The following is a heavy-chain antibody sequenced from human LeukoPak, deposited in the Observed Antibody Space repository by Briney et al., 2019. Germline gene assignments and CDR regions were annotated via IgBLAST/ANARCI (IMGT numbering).Heavy chain of an antibody. CDR2: INPSGGST. Sequence: ASVKVSCKASGYTFTSYYMHWVRQAPGQGLEWMGIINPSGGSTSYAQRFQGRVTMTRDTSTSTVYMELSSLRSDDTAVYYCARTAARRFDYWGQGTLVTVSS. CDR3: ARTAARRFDY. CDR1: GYTFTSYY. V-gene: IGHV1-46*01. D-gene: IGHD6-6*01. J-gene: IGHJ4*02.